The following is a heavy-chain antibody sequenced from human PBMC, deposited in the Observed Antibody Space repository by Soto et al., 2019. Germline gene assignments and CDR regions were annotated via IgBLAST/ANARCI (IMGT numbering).Heavy chain of an antibody. Sequence: SETLSLTCAVYGGSFXGYYWTLIRQPPGTGLEWIGEINHSGSTNYNPSLQSRVAISLDTSKSQFSLKVTSVTATDTAVYYCARQGFGPLHGLVDVWGQGTTVTVSS. CDR3: ARQGFGPLHGLVDV. V-gene: IGHV4-34*01. CDR1: GGSFXGYY. CDR2: INHSGST. J-gene: IGHJ6*02. D-gene: IGHD3-10*01.